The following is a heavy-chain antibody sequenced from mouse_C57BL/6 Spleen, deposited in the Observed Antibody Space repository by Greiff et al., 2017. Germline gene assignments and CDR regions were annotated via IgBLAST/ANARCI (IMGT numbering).Heavy chain of an antibody. J-gene: IGHJ3*01. V-gene: IGHV1-52*01. CDR3: ARLTGTSGWFAY. Sequence: QVQLQQPGAELVRPGSSVKLSCKASGYTFTSYWMHWVKQRPIQGLEWIGNIDPSDSETHYNQKFKDKATLTVDKSSSTAYMQLSSLTSEDSAVYYCARLTGTSGWFAYWGQGTLVTVSA. CDR1: GYTFTSYW. CDR2: IDPSDSET. D-gene: IGHD4-1*01.